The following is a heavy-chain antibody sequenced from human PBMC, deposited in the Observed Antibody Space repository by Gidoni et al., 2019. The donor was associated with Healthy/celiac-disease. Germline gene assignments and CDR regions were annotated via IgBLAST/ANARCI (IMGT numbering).Heavy chain of an antibody. CDR3: AKDSTFGFLGHVDY. J-gene: IGHJ4*02. CDR1: GFTFSSNG. Sequence: QVQLVESGGGVVQPGRSLRLSCAASGFTFSSNGMHWVRQAPGKGLEWVAVISYDGSNKYYADSVKGRFTISRDNSKNTLYLQMNSLRAEDTAVYYCAKDSTFGFLGHVDYWGQGTLVTVSS. D-gene: IGHD3-16*01. CDR2: ISYDGSNK. V-gene: IGHV3-30*18.